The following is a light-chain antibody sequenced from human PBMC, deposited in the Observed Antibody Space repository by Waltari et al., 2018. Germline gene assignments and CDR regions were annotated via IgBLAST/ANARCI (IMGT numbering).Light chain of an antibody. CDR1: SSNIGAGYD. V-gene: IGLV1-40*01. CDR3: QSYDNRLYGTRV. CDR2: NSF. J-gene: IGLJ3*02. Sequence: QSVLTQPPSVSGAPGHRVTISCTGSSSNIGAGYDVHWYQRLPGAAPKLLIYNSFNRPSWVPDRFSGSKSGMSASLAITGLQAEDEADYYCQSYDNRLYGTRVFGGGTKLTVL.